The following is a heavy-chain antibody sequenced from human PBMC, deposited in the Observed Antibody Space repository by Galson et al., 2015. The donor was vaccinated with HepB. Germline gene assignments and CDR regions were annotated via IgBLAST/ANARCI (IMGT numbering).Heavy chain of an antibody. J-gene: IGHJ4*02. Sequence: SLRLSCAASGFTFSSYAMHWVRQAPGKGLEYVSAISSNGGSTYYADSVKGRFTISRDNSENTLYLQMSSLRAEDTAVYYCVKEGPYSSGWFGEIYYFDYWGQGTLVTVSS. D-gene: IGHD6-19*01. CDR2: ISSNGGST. V-gene: IGHV3-64D*06. CDR1: GFTFSSYA. CDR3: VKEGPYSSGWFGEIYYFDY.